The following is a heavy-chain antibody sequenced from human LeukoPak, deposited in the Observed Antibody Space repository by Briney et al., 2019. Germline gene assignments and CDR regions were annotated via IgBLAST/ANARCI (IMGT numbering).Heavy chain of an antibody. CDR2: IYSGDSP. CDR1: GFTVSSKY. Sequence: GGSLRLSCAVSGFTVSSKYMSWVRQAPGKGLEWVSVIYSGDSPYYADSVEGRFTISRDNSKNTLLLQMNSLRAEDTAVYYCVRTVGNNWLDPWGQGTLVTVSS. V-gene: IGHV3-66*01. CDR3: VRTVGNNWLDP. J-gene: IGHJ5*02. D-gene: IGHD4-23*01.